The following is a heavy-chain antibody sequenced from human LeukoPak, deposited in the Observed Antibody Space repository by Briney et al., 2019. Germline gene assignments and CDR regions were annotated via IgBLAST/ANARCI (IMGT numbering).Heavy chain of an antibody. J-gene: IGHJ4*02. CDR2: IIPILGIA. V-gene: IGHV1-69*04. D-gene: IGHD2-21*01. Sequence: ASVKVSCKASGGTFSSYAISWVRQAPGQGLEWMGRIIPILGIANYAQKFQGRVTITADKSTSTAYMELSSLRSEDTAVYYCANRDAYCGGDCYLEGYFDYWGQGTLVTVSS. CDR1: GGTFSSYA. CDR3: ANRDAYCGGDCYLEGYFDY.